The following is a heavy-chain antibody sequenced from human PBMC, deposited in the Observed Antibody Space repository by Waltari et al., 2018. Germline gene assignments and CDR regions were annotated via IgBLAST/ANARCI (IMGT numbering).Heavy chain of an antibody. Sequence: EVPLVESGGGLVQPGGSLRLSCAASGFTFSSYELNWFRQAPGKGLEWVSYISSSGSTIYYADSVKGRFTISRDNAKNSLYLQMNSLRAEDTAVYYGATLLRYFDWFHAFDIWGQGTMVTVSS. J-gene: IGHJ3*02. CDR1: GFTFSSYE. CDR2: ISSSGSTI. V-gene: IGHV3-48*03. D-gene: IGHD3-9*01. CDR3: ATLLRYFDWFHAFDI.